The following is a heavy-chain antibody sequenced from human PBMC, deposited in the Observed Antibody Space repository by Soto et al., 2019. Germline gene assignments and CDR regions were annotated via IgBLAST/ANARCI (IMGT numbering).Heavy chain of an antibody. V-gene: IGHV1-8*01. CDR1: GYTFTGYD. D-gene: IGHD1-26*01. J-gene: IGHJ4*02. CDR2: MNPNSGNT. CDR3: AGEKVGTTGIDF. Sequence: QAQLVQSGAEVKKPGASVKVSCKASGYTFTGYDINWVRQATGQGLEWMGWMNPNSGNTGYAQNFQGRVTMTRDNSITTAYMALTSLRDDDSAVDYCAGEKVGTTGIDFWGQGTLVTVSS.